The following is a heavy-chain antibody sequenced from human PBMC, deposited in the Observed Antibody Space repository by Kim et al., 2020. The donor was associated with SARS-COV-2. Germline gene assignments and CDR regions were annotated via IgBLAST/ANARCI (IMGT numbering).Heavy chain of an antibody. CDR3: ARVAAVSGYYGMDV. CDR2: ISYDGSNT. V-gene: IGHV3-30-3*01. D-gene: IGHD6-13*01. Sequence: GGSLRLSCAASGFTFSSYAMHWVRQAPGKGLEWVAVISYDGSNTYYADSVKGRFTISRDNSKNTLYLQMNSLRAEDTAVYYCARVAAVSGYYGMDVWGQGTTVTVSS. J-gene: IGHJ6*02. CDR1: GFTFSSYA.